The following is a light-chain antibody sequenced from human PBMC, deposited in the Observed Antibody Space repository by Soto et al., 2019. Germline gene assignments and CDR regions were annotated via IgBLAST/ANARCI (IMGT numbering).Light chain of an antibody. Sequence: EIGMTQSPATLSVSPGETSTLSCTASQSVSSNLAWYQQKPGQAPRLLIYGASTRATGIPARFSGSGPGTEFTLTISSLQSEDFAVYYCQQYNNWPQTFGQGTKVDI. CDR3: QQYNNWPQT. J-gene: IGKJ1*01. CDR2: GAS. V-gene: IGKV3-15*01. CDR1: QSVSSN.